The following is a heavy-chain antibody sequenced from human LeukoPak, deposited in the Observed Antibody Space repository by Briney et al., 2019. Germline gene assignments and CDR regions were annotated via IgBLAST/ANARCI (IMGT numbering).Heavy chain of an antibody. J-gene: IGHJ4*02. CDR1: GGSISTYY. D-gene: IGHD6-6*01. CDR3: ARHDAGIAARPFDS. V-gene: IGHV4-4*09. CDR2: IHASGPT. Sequence: SETLSLTCTVSGGSISTYYWSWIRRPPGKGLEWIAYIHASGPTNYNPSLKSRITISVDTSKNQFSLKLSSVTAADTAVYYCARHDAGIAARPFDSWGQGTLVTVSS.